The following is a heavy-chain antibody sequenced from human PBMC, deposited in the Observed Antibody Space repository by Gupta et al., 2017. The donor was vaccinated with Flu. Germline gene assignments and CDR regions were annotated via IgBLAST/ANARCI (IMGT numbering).Heavy chain of an antibody. CDR3: ARTLSALAFDY. Sequence: QVTLKASGPALVKPTQTLTLTCAFSGFSLSTRGVRVGWIRQPPGKALEWLARIDWDDDKFYSTSLKTRLTISKDTSKNQVVLTMTNMDPVDTATYYCARTLSALAFDYWGQGALVTVSS. CDR2: IDWDDDK. V-gene: IGHV2-70*04. J-gene: IGHJ4*02. D-gene: IGHD2-21*01. CDR1: GFSLSTRGVR.